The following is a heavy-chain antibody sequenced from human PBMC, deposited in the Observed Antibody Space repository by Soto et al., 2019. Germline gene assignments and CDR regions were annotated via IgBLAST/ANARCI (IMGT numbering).Heavy chain of an antibody. CDR1: GFTFSSYA. Sequence: GGSLRLSCAASGFTFSSYAMSWVRQAPGKGLEWVSAISGSGGSTYYADSVKGRFTISRDNSKNTLYLQMNSLRAEDTAVYYCAKVDCSGGSCYSPILWNFQHWGQGTLVTVSS. CDR3: AKVDCSGGSCYSPILWNFQH. D-gene: IGHD2-15*01. V-gene: IGHV3-23*01. CDR2: ISGSGGST. J-gene: IGHJ1*01.